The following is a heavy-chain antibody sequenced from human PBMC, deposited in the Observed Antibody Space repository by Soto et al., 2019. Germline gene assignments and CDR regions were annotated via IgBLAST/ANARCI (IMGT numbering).Heavy chain of an antibody. CDR3: ASGLSGDKVDQ. CDR2: IYDSGNT. D-gene: IGHD2-21*01. J-gene: IGHJ4*02. V-gene: IGHV4-30-4*01. CDR1: GGSISDGAYY. Sequence: QVQLQESGPGLVKPSQTLSLTCTVSGGSISDGAYYWSWIRQPPGKGLEWIGHIYDSGNTYNNPSHKRRLTRSVDTSKNHFSLNLNSVTASDTVVYYCASGLSGDKVDQWGQGTLVTVSS.